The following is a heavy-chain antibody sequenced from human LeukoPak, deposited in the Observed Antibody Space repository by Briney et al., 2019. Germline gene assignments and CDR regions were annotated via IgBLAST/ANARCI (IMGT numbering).Heavy chain of an antibody. D-gene: IGHD2-15*01. CDR3: ARETRMDLFDY. J-gene: IGHJ4*02. CDR2: IYTSGST. Sequence: PSETLSLTCTVSGGSISSGSYYWSWIRQPAGKGLEWIGRIYTSGSTNYNPSLKSRVTISVDTSKNQFSLKLSSVTAADTAVYYCARETRMDLFDYWGQGTLVTVSS. V-gene: IGHV4-61*02. CDR1: GGSISSGSYY.